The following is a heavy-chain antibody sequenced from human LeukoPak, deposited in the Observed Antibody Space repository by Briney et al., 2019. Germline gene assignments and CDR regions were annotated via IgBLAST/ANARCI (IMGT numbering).Heavy chain of an antibody. CDR1: GLTISSYS. CDR3: TRASNSDY. J-gene: IGHJ4*02. D-gene: IGHD4-11*01. CDR2: FSSKSGSI. V-gene: IGHV3-21*01. Sequence: AGGSLRLSCAASGLTISSYSMNWVRQAPGKGLEWVSSFSSKSGSIYYADSVKGRFTISRDNAKNSLFLQMNGLRAEDTAVYYCTRASNSDYWGQGTLVTVSS.